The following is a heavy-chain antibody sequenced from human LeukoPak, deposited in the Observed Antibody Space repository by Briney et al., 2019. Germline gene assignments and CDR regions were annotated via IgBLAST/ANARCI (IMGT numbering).Heavy chain of an antibody. V-gene: IGHV3-30-3*01. Sequence: GGSLRLSCAASGFTFSSYAMHWVRQAPGKGLEWVAVISYDGSNKYYADSVKGRFTISRDNSKNTLYLQMNSLRAEDTAVYYCARGPAPLTTVVTRDDYFDYWGQGTLVTVSS. CDR1: GFTFSSYA. D-gene: IGHD4-23*01. CDR2: ISYDGSNK. CDR3: ARGPAPLTTVVTRDDYFDY. J-gene: IGHJ4*02.